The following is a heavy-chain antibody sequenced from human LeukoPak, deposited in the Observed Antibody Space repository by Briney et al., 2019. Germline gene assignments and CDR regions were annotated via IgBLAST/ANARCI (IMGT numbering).Heavy chain of an antibody. CDR1: GFTFSSSA. Sequence: GGSLRLSCAASGFTFSSSAMSWVRQVPGKGLEWVSSISSSSSYIYYADSVKGRFTISRDNAKNSLYLQMNSLRAEDTAVYYCARAWELGIEGGSLDYWGQGTLVTVSS. V-gene: IGHV3-21*01. D-gene: IGHD7-27*01. CDR2: ISSSSSYI. J-gene: IGHJ4*02. CDR3: ARAWELGIEGGSLDY.